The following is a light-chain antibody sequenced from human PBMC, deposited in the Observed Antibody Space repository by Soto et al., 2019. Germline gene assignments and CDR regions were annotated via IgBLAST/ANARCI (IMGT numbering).Light chain of an antibody. CDR2: GSS. V-gene: IGKV3-20*01. J-gene: IGKJ2*01. Sequence: EIVLTQSPGTVSLSPGERATLSCRASQSVNNNYLSWYQHRPGQAPRLLIYGSSYRATGIPDRFSGSGSGTDFTLTISRLEPEDFAVYHCQQYSEWPPFYTFRQGTKV. CDR1: QSVNNNY. CDR3: QQYSEWPPFYT.